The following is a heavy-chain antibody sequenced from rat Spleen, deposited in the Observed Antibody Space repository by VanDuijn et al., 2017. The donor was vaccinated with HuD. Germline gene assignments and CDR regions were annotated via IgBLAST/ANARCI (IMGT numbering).Heavy chain of an antibody. D-gene: IGHD1-9*01. Sequence: EVQLVESGGGLVQPGRSLKLSCVASGFTFNNYWMTWIRQAPGKGLEWVASITNAAGKVYYPDSVKGRFTISRDNAKSTLYLQMDSLRSEDTATYYCARRTYPYWYFDFWGPGTMVTVSS. CDR3: ARRTYPYWYFDF. CDR1: GFTFNNYW. CDR2: ITNAAGKV. J-gene: IGHJ1*01. V-gene: IGHV5-31*01.